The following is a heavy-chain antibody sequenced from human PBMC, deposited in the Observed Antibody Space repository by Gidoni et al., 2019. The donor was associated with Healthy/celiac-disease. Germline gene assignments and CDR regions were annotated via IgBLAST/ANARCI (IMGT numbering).Heavy chain of an antibody. CDR2: ISSSSSYT. CDR1: GFTFSDYY. D-gene: IGHD4-4*01. J-gene: IGHJ3*02. CDR3: ASGTTADAFDI. Sequence: QVQLVESGGGWVKPGGSLRLSCAASGFTFSDYYMSWIRQAPGKGLEWVSYISSSSSYTNYADSVKGRFTISRDNAKNSLYLQMNSLRAEDTAVYYCASGTTADAFDIWGQGTMVTVSS. V-gene: IGHV3-11*06.